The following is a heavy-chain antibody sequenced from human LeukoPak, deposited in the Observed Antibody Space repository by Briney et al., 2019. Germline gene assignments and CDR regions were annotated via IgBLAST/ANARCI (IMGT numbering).Heavy chain of an antibody. J-gene: IGHJ3*02. CDR1: GFTFSSYS. CDR3: ARDRAQDYYDSSGPGLVAFDI. V-gene: IGHV3-21*01. Sequence: GGSLRLSCAASGFTFSSYSMNWVRQAPGKGLEWVSSISSSSSYIYYADSVKGRFTISRDNAKNSLYLQMNSLRAEDTAVYYCARDRAQDYYDSSGPGLVAFDIWGQGTMVTVSS. CDR2: ISSSSSYI. D-gene: IGHD3-22*01.